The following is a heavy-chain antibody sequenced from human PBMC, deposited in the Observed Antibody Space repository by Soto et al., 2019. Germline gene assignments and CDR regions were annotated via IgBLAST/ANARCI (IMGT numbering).Heavy chain of an antibody. CDR3: VPAGGIAVAGSD. V-gene: IGHV3-21*01. CDR2: ISSSSSYT. Sequence: GGSLRLSCVASGFTFSSYSMNWLRQTPGKGLEWVSYISSSSSYTNYADSVKGRFTISRDNAKNSLYLQMNSLRAEDTAVYYCVPAGGIAVAGSDWGQGTLVTVSS. J-gene: IGHJ4*02. CDR1: GFTFSSYS. D-gene: IGHD6-19*01.